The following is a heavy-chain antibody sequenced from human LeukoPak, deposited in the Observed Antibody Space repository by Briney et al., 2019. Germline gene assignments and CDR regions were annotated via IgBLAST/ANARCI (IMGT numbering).Heavy chain of an antibody. CDR1: GGSIGSGGYY. CDR2: IYYSGST. Sequence: SETLSLTCTVSGGSIGSGGYYWSWIRQHPGKGLEWIGYIYYSGSTYYNPSLKSRVTISVDTSKNQFSLKLSSVTAADTAVYYCARDLFQAHGYWGQGTLVTVSS. J-gene: IGHJ4*02. CDR3: ARDLFQAHGY. V-gene: IGHV4-31*03. D-gene: IGHD6-6*01.